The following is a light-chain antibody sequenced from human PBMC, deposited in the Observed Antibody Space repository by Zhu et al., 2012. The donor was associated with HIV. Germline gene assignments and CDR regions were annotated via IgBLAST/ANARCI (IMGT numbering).Light chain of an antibody. V-gene: IGKV1-9*01. J-gene: IGKJ3*01. CDR3: QYLNSYPH. Sequence: DIQLTHSPSFLSASVGDRVTITCRASQDISIYLAWYQQKPGKAPKLLIYGASTLQSGVPSRFSGNGSGKEFTLTISSLQSEDFATYYCQYLNSYPHFGPGTKVDIK. CDR2: GAS. CDR1: QDISIY.